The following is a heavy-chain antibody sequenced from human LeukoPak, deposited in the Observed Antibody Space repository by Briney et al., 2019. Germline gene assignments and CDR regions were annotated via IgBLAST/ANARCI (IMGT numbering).Heavy chain of an antibody. Sequence: SETLSLTCTVSGGTISSGGYYWSWIRQHPGKGLEWIGCIYYSGTTYYNPSLKSRVAISVDTSKNQFSLKLSPVTAADTAVYYCARTGTVVVPAAIWGQGTLVTVSS. CDR3: ARTGTVVVPAAI. D-gene: IGHD2-2*02. V-gene: IGHV4-31*03. J-gene: IGHJ4*02. CDR2: IYYSGTT. CDR1: GGTISSGGYY.